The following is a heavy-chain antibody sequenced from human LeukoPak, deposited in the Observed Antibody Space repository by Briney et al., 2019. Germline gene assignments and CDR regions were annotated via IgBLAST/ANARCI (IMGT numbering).Heavy chain of an antibody. CDR1: GGSISSGDYY. V-gene: IGHV4-30-4*01. D-gene: IGHD4-23*01. CDR2: IYYSGST. CDR3: ARDLLNEGNHLDY. J-gene: IGHJ4*02. Sequence: SQTLSLTCTVSGGSISSGDYYWSWLRQPPGKGLEWIGYIYYSGSTYYNPSLKSRVTISVDTSKNQFSLKLSSVTAADTAVYYCARDLLNEGNHLDYWGQGTLVTVSS.